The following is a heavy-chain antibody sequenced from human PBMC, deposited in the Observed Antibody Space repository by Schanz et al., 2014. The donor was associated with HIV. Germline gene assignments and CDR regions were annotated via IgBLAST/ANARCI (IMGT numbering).Heavy chain of an antibody. J-gene: IGHJ4*02. V-gene: IGHV3-7*01. Sequence: EVQLVESGGGLVQPGGSLRLSCVASGVTFSNYWMTWVRHVSGKGLEWLANVHPDGIHANMVDSVKGRFIISSDNTKNSVYLQMNSLTVEDTAVYFCARDNWGPDHWGQGTLVTVSS. CDR2: VHPDGIHA. CDR1: GVTFSNYW. CDR3: ARDNWGPDH. D-gene: IGHD3-16*01.